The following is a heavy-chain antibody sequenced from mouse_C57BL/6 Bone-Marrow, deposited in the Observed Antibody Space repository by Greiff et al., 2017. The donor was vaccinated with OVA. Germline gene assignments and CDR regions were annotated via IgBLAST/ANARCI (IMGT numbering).Heavy chain of an antibody. Sequence: EVKLVESGGGLVKPGGSLKLSCAASGFTFSDYGMHWVRQAPEKGLEWVAYISSGSSTIYYADTVTGRFTISRDNAKNTVYLQMTSLRSEDTAMYYCARGDYCGSSPLAYWGQGTLVTVSA. D-gene: IGHD1-1*01. CDR3: ARGDYCGSSPLAY. V-gene: IGHV5-17*01. CDR1: GFTFSDYG. J-gene: IGHJ3*01. CDR2: ISSGSSTI.